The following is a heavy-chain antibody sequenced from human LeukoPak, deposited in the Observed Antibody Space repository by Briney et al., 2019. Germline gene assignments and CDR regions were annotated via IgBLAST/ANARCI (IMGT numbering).Heavy chain of an antibody. Sequence: GRSLRLSCAASGFTFSRHGMHWVRQAPGKGLEWVSSINGRSDSTDYADSVKGRFTISRDNSKNTLYLQMNSLRAEDTAVYYCARGREPANWFDPWGQGTLVTVSS. D-gene: IGHD1-14*01. CDR2: INGRSDST. V-gene: IGHV3-NL1*01. J-gene: IGHJ5*02. CDR1: GFTFSRHG. CDR3: ARGREPANWFDP.